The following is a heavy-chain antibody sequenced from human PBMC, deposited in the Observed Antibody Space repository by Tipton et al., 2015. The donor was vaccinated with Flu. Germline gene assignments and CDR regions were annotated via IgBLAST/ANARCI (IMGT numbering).Heavy chain of an antibody. CDR3: LTMTRTGMMLNE. J-gene: IGHJ4*02. V-gene: IGHV5-51*01. Sequence: QLVQSGAEMRKPGESLKISCKASGYIFTTSWIGWVRHMPGKAPEWMGIIYPSDSVATYSPSFQGQVTLSVDKSIDTAFLQWSSLQASDTATYYCLTMTRTGMMLNEWGQVTVVTVTS. CDR1: GYIFTTSW. D-gene: IGHD1-1*01. CDR2: IYPSDSVA.